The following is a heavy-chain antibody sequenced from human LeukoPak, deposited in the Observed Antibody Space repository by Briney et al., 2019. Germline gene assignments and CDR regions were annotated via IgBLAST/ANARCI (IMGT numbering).Heavy chain of an antibody. D-gene: IGHD2-2*01. CDR3: ARSDYCSSTSCYLRD. CDR1: GFTFSSYA. Sequence: PGGSLRLSCAASGFTFSSYAMHWVRQAPGKGLEGVAVISYDGSNKYYADSVKGRFTISRDNAKNTLYLQMNSLRAEDTAVYYCARSDYCSSTSCYLRDWGQGTLVTVSS. J-gene: IGHJ4*02. V-gene: IGHV3-30*01. CDR2: ISYDGSNK.